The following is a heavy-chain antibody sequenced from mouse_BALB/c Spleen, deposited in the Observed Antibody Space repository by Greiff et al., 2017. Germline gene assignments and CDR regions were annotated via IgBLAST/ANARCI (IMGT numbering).Heavy chain of an antibody. J-gene: IGHJ3*01. CDR2: IYPGDGDT. V-gene: IGHV1-82*01. Sequence: QVQLRQSGPELVKPGASVKISCKASGYAFSSSWMNWVKQRPGQGLEWIGRIYPGDGDTNYNGKFKGKATLTADKSSSTAYMQLSSLTSVDSAVYFCASKSWFAYWGQGTLVTVSA. CDR1: GYAFSSSW. CDR3: ASKSWFAY.